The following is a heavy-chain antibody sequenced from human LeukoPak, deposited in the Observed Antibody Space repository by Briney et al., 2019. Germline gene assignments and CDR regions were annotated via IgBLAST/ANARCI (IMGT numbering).Heavy chain of an antibody. CDR2: ISSSGSTI. J-gene: IGHJ4*02. V-gene: IGHV3-11*01. D-gene: IGHD4-17*01. CDR1: GFTFSDYY. CDR3: ARDRDYGDYGIDY. Sequence: GGSLRLSCAASGFTFSDYYMSWIRQAPGKGLEWVSYISSSGSTIYYADPVKGRFTISRDNAKNSLYLQMNSLRAEDTAVYYCARDRDYGDYGIDYWGQGTLVTVSS.